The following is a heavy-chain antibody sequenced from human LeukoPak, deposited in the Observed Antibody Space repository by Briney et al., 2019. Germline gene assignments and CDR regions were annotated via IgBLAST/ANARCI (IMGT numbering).Heavy chain of an antibody. CDR1: GFTFSSYG. Sequence: GGSLRLSCAASGFTFSSYGMHWVRQAPGKGLEWMAVIWYDGSNKYYADSVKGRFTISSDNSKNTLYLQMNSLKTEDTAVYYCTTGPIMITFGGVKGDYWGQGTLVTVSS. D-gene: IGHD3-16*01. V-gene: IGHV3-33*01. J-gene: IGHJ4*02. CDR3: TTGPIMITFGGVKGDY. CDR2: IWYDGSNK.